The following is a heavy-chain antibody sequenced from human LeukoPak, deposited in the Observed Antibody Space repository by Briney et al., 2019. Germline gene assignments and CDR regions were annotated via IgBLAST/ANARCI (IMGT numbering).Heavy chain of an antibody. CDR3: ARDETYSSDWQSNHYYYYMDV. J-gene: IGHJ6*03. D-gene: IGHD6-19*01. CDR1: GGSFSGYY. Sequence: PSETLSLTCAVYGGSFSGYYWSWIRQPPGKGLEWIGEINHSGSTNYNPSLKSRVTISLDTSKNQFSLKVNSVTAADTAVYFCARDETYSSDWQSNHYYYYMDVWGKGTTVTVSS. CDR2: INHSGST. V-gene: IGHV4-34*01.